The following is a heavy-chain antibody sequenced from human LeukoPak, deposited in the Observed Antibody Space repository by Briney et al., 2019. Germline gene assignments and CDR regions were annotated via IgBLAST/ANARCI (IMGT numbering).Heavy chain of an antibody. CDR3: ARGVNNWNIDVFDI. CDR1: GGSFSGYY. V-gene: IGHV4-34*01. J-gene: IGHJ3*02. D-gene: IGHD1/OR15-1a*01. CDR2: NNHSGST. Sequence: PSETLSLTCAVYGGSFSGYYWSWIRQPPGKGLEWIGENNHSGSTNYNPSLKSRVTISVDTSKNQFSLKLSSVTAAETAVYFCARGVNNWNIDVFDIWGQGTMVTVSS.